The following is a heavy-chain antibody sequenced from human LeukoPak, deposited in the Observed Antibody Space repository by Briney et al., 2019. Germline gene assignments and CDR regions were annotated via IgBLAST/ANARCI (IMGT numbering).Heavy chain of an antibody. CDR1: GFTLSTYW. Sequence: GGSLRLSCAASGFTLSTYWMHWVRQAPGKGLVWVSRINSDGTTTTYADSVKGRFTISRDNSKNSLYLQMNSLRTEDTALYYCAKDMAARPPRVFDYWGQGTLVTVSS. CDR2: INSDGTTT. D-gene: IGHD6-6*01. V-gene: IGHV3-74*01. J-gene: IGHJ4*02. CDR3: AKDMAARPPRVFDY.